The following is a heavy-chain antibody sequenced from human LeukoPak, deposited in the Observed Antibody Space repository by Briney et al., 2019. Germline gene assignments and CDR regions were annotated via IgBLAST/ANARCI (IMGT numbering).Heavy chain of an antibody. CDR3: ARSYNRYFDY. D-gene: IGHD1-1*01. J-gene: IGHJ4*02. CDR2: INPSGGST. V-gene: IGHV1-46*01. CDR1: GGTFSSYA. Sequence: ASVKVSCKASGGTFSSYAISWVRQAPGQGLEWMGIINPSGGSTSYAQKFQGRVTMTRDTSTSTVYMELSSLRSEDTAVYYCARSYNRYFDYWGQGTLVTVSS.